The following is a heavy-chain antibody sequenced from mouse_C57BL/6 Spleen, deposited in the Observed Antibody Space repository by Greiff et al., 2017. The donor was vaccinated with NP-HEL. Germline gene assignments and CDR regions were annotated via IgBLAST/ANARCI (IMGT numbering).Heavy chain of an antibody. V-gene: IGHV1-82*01. CDR1: GYAFSSSW. J-gene: IGHJ2*01. Sequence: QVQLKQSGPELVKPGASVKISCKASGYAFSSSWMNWVKQRPGKGLGWIGRIYPGDGDTNYNGKFKGKAILTADKSSSTAYMQLSSLTSEDSAVYFCARSYATVVDFDYWGQGTTLTVSS. D-gene: IGHD1-1*01. CDR2: IYPGDGDT. CDR3: ARSYATVVDFDY.